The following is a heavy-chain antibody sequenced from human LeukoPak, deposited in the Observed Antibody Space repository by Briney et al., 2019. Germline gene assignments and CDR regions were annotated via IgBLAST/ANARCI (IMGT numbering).Heavy chain of an antibody. Sequence: SETLSLTCTVSGGSISSYYWSWIRQPPGKGLEWIGYIYYSGITNYSPSLKSRVTISVDTSKNQFSLKLSSVTAADTAVYYCARGRSPIAVAGKVYYYGMDVWGQGTTVTVSS. V-gene: IGHV4-59*08. CDR1: GGSISSYY. CDR2: IYYSGIT. CDR3: ARGRSPIAVAGKVYYYGMDV. J-gene: IGHJ6*02. D-gene: IGHD6-19*01.